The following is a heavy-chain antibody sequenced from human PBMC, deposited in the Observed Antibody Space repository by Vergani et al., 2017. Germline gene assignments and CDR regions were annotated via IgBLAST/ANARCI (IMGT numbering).Heavy chain of an antibody. CDR2: IYHSGST. CDR1: GYSISSGYY. CDR3: ARDLIENDTYGRSGY. D-gene: IGHD6-25*01. J-gene: IGHJ1*01. Sequence: QVQLQESGPGLVKPSETLSLTCTVSGYSISSGYYWGWIRQPPGKGLEWIGSIYHSGSTYYNPSLKSRVTISVDTSKNQFSLKLSSVTAADTAVYYCARDLIENDTYGRSGYWGPGTLVTVSS. V-gene: IGHV4-38-2*02.